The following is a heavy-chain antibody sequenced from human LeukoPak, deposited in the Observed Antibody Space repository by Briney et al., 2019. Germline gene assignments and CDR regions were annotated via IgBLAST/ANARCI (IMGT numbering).Heavy chain of an antibody. CDR1: GFTFSTYW. D-gene: IGHD2/OR15-2a*01. J-gene: IGHJ6*03. CDR2: IRQDGSEQ. CDR3: ARVAVIYYYYMEV. V-gene: IGHV3-7*01. Sequence: QTGGSLRLSCAASGFTFSTYWMSWVRQAPGKGLEWVANIRQDGSEQYYVDSVKGRFTISRDNAKHSLFLQMNSLRAEDTAVYYCARVAVIYYYYMEVWGKGTTVTVSS.